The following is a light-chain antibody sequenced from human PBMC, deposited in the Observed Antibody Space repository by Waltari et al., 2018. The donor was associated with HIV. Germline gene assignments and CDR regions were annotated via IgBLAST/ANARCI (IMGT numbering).Light chain of an antibody. CDR2: DAS. J-gene: IGKJ4*01. CDR3: QQYNTYPLT. CDR1: QGISKY. Sequence: DIQMTQSPSSLSASVGDRVTITCRASQGISKYLAWFQQKPGKAPKSLIYDASSLQSWVPSKFSGSGSGTDFTLTISSLQAEDFATYYCQQYNTYPLTFGGGTKVEIK. V-gene: IGKV1-16*02.